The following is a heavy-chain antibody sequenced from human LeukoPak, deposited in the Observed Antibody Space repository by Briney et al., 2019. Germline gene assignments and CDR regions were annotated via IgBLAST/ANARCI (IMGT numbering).Heavy chain of an antibody. V-gene: IGHV3-30*18. CDR3: AKDGTSSWYGESDY. J-gene: IGHJ4*02. D-gene: IGHD6-13*01. CDR2: TSYDGSNK. CDR1: GFTFSSHG. Sequence: PGGSLRLSCAASGFTFSSHGMHWVRQAPGKGLEWVAVTSYDGSNKYYVDSAKGRFTISRDNSKNTLYLQMNGLRAEDTAVYYCAKDGTSSWYGESDYWGQGTLVTVSS.